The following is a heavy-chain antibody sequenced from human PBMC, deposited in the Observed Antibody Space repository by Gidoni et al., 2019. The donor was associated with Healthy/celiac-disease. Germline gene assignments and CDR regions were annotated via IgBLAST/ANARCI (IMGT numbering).Heavy chain of an antibody. CDR1: GFTFRDYY. J-gene: IGHJ6*02. CDR2: ISSSGSTI. Sequence: QVQLVASGGGLVKPGESLRLSCAASGFTFRDYYMSWIRQAPGNGLAWVSYISSSGSTIYYADSVKGRFTISRDNAKNSLYLQMNSLRAEDTAVYYCARGGEGIVATSTYGMDVWGQGTTVTLSS. CDR3: ARGGEGIVATSTYGMDV. D-gene: IGHD5-12*01. V-gene: IGHV3-11*01.